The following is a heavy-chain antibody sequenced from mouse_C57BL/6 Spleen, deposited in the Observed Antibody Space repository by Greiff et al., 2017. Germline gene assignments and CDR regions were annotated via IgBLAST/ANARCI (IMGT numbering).Heavy chain of an antibody. CDR3: ARDSYYYGSSYLDY. CDR2: ISSGGSYT. J-gene: IGHJ2*01. D-gene: IGHD1-1*01. CDR1: GFTFSSYG. V-gene: IGHV5-6*01. Sequence: EVQRVESGGDLVKPGGSLKLSCAASGFTFSSYGMSWVRQTPDKRLEWVATISSGGSYTYYPDSVKGRFTISGDNAKNTLYLQMSSLKSEDTAMYYCARDSYYYGSSYLDYWGQGTTLTVSS.